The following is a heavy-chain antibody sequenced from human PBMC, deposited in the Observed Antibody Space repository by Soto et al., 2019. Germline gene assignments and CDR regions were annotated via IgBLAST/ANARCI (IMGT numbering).Heavy chain of an antibody. CDR1: GGSISSGGYY. CDR2: IYYSGST. D-gene: IGHD3-22*01. Sequence: SETLSLTCTVSGGSISSGGYYWSWIRQHPGKGLEWIGYIYYSGSTYYNPSLKSRVTISVDTSKNQFSLKLSSVTAADTAVYYCARNNPLNYYDSSGYLNWFDPWGQGTLVTVSS. J-gene: IGHJ5*02. V-gene: IGHV4-31*03. CDR3: ARNNPLNYYDSSGYLNWFDP.